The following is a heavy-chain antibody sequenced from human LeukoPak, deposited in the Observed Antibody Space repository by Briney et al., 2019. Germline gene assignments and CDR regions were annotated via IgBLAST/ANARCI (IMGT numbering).Heavy chain of an antibody. Sequence: PGGSLRLSCAASGFTFSSYSMNWVRQAPGKGLEWVSSISSSSSYIYYADSVKGRFTISRDNAKNSLYLQMNSLRAEDTAVYYCARGQEVTMVRDTCYYMDVWGKGTTVTISS. CDR2: ISSSSSYI. D-gene: IGHD3-10*01. J-gene: IGHJ6*03. CDR1: GFTFSSYS. CDR3: ARGQEVTMVRDTCYYMDV. V-gene: IGHV3-21*01.